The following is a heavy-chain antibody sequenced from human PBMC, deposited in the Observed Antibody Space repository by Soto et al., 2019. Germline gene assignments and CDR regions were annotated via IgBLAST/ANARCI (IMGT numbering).Heavy chain of an antibody. CDR1: GYTFTSYG. CDR3: ARVVDIVGSPRFDP. J-gene: IGHJ5*02. V-gene: IGHV1-18*01. D-gene: IGHD2-2*03. Sequence: ASVKVSCKASGYTFTSYGISWVRQAPGQGLEWMGWISAYNGNTNYAQKLQGRVTMTTDTSTSIAYMELRSLRSDDTAVYYCARVVDIVGSPRFDPWGQGTLVTVSS. CDR2: ISAYNGNT.